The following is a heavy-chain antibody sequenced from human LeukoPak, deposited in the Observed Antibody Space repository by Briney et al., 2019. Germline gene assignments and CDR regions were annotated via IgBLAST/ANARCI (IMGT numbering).Heavy chain of an antibody. J-gene: IGHJ5*02. D-gene: IGHD6-13*01. CDR1: GFTFNTYT. Sequence: GGSLRLSCAASGFTFNTYTMNWVRQAPGKGLEWVSYISGSSGIIDYADSVRGRFTISRDNAKNSLYLQMNSLRAEDTAVYYCTSGSSWLSWGQGTLVTVSS. V-gene: IGHV3-48*01. CDR2: ISGSSGII. CDR3: TSGSSWLS.